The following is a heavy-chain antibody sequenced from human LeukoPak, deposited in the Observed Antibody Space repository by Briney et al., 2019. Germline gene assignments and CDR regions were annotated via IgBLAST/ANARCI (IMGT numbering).Heavy chain of an antibody. V-gene: IGHV4-34*01. Sequence: PSETLSLTCAVYGGSFSGYYWSWIRQPPRKGLEWIGEINHSGSTNYNPSLKSRVTISVDTSKNQFSLKLSSVTAADTAVYYCARLFTNRNYYYYYMDVWGKGTTVTISS. CDR1: GGSFSGYY. D-gene: IGHD1-14*01. CDR2: INHSGST. CDR3: ARLFTNRNYYYYYMDV. J-gene: IGHJ6*03.